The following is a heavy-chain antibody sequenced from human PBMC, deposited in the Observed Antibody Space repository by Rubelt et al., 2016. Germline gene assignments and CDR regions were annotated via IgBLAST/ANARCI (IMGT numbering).Heavy chain of an antibody. J-gene: IGHJ6*02. Sequence: TFTSYGITWVRQAPGQGLEWMGWMNPNSGKTHYAQKLQGRVTMTWNNSVSTAYMELSSPTSDDTAVYFCVRGLAPPAANVWGPGTSVTVSS. CDR3: VRGLAPPAANV. CDR2: MNPNSGKT. CDR1: TFTSYG. V-gene: IGHV1-8*02. D-gene: IGHD6-13*01.